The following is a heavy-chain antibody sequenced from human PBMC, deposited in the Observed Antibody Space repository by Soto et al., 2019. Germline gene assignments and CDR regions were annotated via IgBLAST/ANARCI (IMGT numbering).Heavy chain of an antibody. Sequence: PSGTLALTCTVSGGSITSSEYYWAWIRQPPGKGLQFVGTIYYSGSSYSNPSLKSRLSMSVDTSKNQFSLRLKSVTAADTAVYYCARWLADQVVNAAFDICGQGTMGT. J-gene: IGHJ3*02. CDR2: IYYSGSS. D-gene: IGHD2-15*01. CDR1: GGSITSSEYY. V-gene: IGHV4-39*01. CDR3: ARWLADQVVNAAFDI.